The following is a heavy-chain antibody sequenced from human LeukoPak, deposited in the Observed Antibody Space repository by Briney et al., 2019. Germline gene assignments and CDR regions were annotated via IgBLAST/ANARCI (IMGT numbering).Heavy chain of an antibody. CDR2: IYYSGST. V-gene: IGHV4-39*07. D-gene: IGHD4/OR15-4a*01. J-gene: IGHJ6*02. CDR3: ARQLLTRDYGMDV. CDR1: GDSISSTSYY. Sequence: PSETLSPTCIVSGDSISSTSYYWAWIRQPPGKGLEWIGSIYYSGSTYYNPSLKSRVTISVDTSKNQFSLKLSSVTAADTAVYYCARQLLTRDYGMDVWGQGTTVTVSS.